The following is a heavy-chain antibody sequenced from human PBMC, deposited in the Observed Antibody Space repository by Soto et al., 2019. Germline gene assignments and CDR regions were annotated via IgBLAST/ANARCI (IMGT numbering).Heavy chain of an antibody. CDR2: TRHDGSNT. V-gene: IGHV3-33*01. CDR3: ARDGVGTTTYFGYFDD. CDR1: GFTFSGYG. J-gene: IGHJ4*02. D-gene: IGHD1-26*01. Sequence: PGGSLRLSCAASGFTFSGYGMHWVRQAPGKGLEWVAVTRHDGSNTYYADSVRGRFTISRDNSNKMLYLQMNSLRAEDTAVYYCARDGVGTTTYFGYFDDWGQGTLVTVSS.